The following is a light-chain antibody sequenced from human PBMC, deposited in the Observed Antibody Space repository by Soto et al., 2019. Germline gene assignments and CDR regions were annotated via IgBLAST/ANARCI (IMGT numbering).Light chain of an antibody. CDR1: QTVFSNY. V-gene: IGKV3-20*01. J-gene: IGKJ1*01. CDR3: QQDGSSPST. CDR2: GAS. Sequence: EIILKMSAGTVSLSKRERAGLSCISTQTVFSNYIGWYQQKPGQAPRRLIFGASIRATGIPDRFSGSGSGTDFTLTISGLEPEDFAVYYCQQDGSSPSTFGQGTKVDIK.